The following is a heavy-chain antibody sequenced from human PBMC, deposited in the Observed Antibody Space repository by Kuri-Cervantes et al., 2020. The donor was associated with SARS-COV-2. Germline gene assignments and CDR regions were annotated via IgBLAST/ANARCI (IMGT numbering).Heavy chain of an antibody. D-gene: IGHD3-3*01. CDR3: ASRNDDFWSGPPYYYYYMDV. J-gene: IGHJ6*03. CDR1: GGSISSGGYY. Sequence: LRLSCTVSGGSISSGGYYWSWIRQPPGKGLEWIGYIYHSGSTYYNPSLKSRVTISVDRSKNQFSLELSSVTAADTAVYYCASRNDDFWSGPPYYYYYMDVRGKGTTVTVSS. V-gene: IGHV4-30-2*01. CDR2: IYHSGST.